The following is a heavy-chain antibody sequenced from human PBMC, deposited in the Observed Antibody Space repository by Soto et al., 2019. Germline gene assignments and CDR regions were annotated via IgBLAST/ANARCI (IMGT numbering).Heavy chain of an antibody. CDR1: GGSISSGGYS. Sequence: PSETLSLTCAVSGGSISSGGYSWSWIRQPPGKGLEWIGNIFYSGSTDYNPSLKSRVTISVDTSKNQFSLKLSAVTAADTAVYYCARRGGGYNLNFDYWGQGTLVTVSS. CDR3: ARRGGGYNLNFDY. J-gene: IGHJ4*02. CDR2: IFYSGST. D-gene: IGHD5-12*01. V-gene: IGHV4-30-2*03.